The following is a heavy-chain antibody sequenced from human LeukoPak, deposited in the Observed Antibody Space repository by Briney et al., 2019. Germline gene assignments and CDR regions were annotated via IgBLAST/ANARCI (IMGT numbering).Heavy chain of an antibody. Sequence: WGSLRLSCAASGFTFSSYAMSWVRQTPGKGLEWVSAISGSGGSTYYADSVKGRFTISRDNSKNTLFLQMNSLRAEDTAFYYCASSLLTRGRGPSDYWGQGTLVTVSS. CDR2: ISGSGGST. J-gene: IGHJ4*02. V-gene: IGHV3-23*01. D-gene: IGHD3-16*01. CDR3: ASSLLTRGRGPSDY. CDR1: GFTFSSYA.